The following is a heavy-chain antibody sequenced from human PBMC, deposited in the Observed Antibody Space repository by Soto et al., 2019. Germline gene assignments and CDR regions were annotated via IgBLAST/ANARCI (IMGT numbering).Heavy chain of an antibody. CDR1: GFTFSDHY. CDR2: ARNKPKGYTT. J-gene: IGHJ4*02. CDR3: ARASVRGVIIS. Sequence: EVQLVESGGGLVQPGGSLRLSCAASGFTFSDHYMDWVRQAPGLGLEWVGRARNKPKGYTTEYAASVKGRFTISRDDAQNSLCLQMNSLKTEDTAVYYCARASVRGVIISWGQGTLVTVSS. D-gene: IGHD3-10*01. V-gene: IGHV3-72*01.